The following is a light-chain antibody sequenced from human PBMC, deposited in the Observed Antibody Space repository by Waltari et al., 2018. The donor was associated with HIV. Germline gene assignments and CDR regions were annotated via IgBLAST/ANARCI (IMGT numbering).Light chain of an antibody. CDR1: SSNIGNDN. V-gene: IGLV1-47*01. CDR3: VGWDGSLSGYV. J-gene: IGLJ1*01. Sequence: QSVLTQPPSASGTPGQTVTISCSGSSSNIGNDNLYWYQQLPGMTPKLLLNKNYQRPSGVPDRFAGSKACTSASLAISGLRSEEEADYYCVGWDGSLSGYVFGAGTKVTVL. CDR2: KNY.